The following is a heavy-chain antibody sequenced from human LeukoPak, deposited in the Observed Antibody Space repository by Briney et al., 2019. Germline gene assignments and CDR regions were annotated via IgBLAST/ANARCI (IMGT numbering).Heavy chain of an antibody. D-gene: IGHD4-11*01. J-gene: IGHJ4*02. CDR1: GGSISSSSYY. CDR3: ANILQPYFDY. Sequence: PSETLSLTCTVSGGSISSSSYYWGWIRQPPGKGLEWIGSIYYSGSTYYNPSPKSRVTISVDTSKNQFSLKLSSVTAADTAVYYCANILQPYFDYWGQGTLVTVSS. CDR2: IYYSGST. V-gene: IGHV4-39*01.